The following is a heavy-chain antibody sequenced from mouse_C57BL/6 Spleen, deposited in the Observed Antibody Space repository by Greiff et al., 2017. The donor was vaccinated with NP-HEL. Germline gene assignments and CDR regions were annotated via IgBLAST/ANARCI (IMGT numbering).Heavy chain of an antibody. CDR2: IHPNSGST. Sequence: VQLQQSGAELVKPGASVKLSCKASGYTFTSYWMHWVKQRPGQGLEWIGMIHPNSGSTNYNEKFKSKATLTVDKSSSTAYMQLSSLTSEDSAVYYCARGFFTTVVEGYGYFDVWGTGTTVTVSS. CDR1: GYTFTSYW. D-gene: IGHD1-1*01. J-gene: IGHJ1*03. V-gene: IGHV1-64*01. CDR3: ARGFFTTVVEGYGYFDV.